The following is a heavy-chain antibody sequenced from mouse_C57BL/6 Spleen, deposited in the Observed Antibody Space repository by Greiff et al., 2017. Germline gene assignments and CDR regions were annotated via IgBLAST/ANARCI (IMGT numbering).Heavy chain of an antibody. V-gene: IGHV3-1*01. Sequence: EVKLMESGPGMVKPSPSLSLTCTVTGYSITSGYDWHWIRHFPGNKLEWMGYISYSGSTNYNPSLKSRISFTHDTSKNHFFLKLNSLTTEDTATDDCARQNDGYYGYYFDYWGQGTTLTVSS. D-gene: IGHD2-3*01. J-gene: IGHJ2*01. CDR2: ISYSGST. CDR3: ARQNDGYYGYYFDY. CDR1: GYSITSGYD.